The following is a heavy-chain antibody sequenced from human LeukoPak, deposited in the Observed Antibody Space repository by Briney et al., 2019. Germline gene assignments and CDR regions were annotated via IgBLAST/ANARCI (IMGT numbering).Heavy chain of an antibody. CDR3: AKAQRKRWLRYPVDYMDV. CDR1: GYSINSGYY. CDR2: IYYSGST. J-gene: IGHJ6*03. V-gene: IGHV4-38-2*02. D-gene: IGHD5-24*01. Sequence: SETPSLTCTVSGYSINSGYYWVWIRQPPGKGLEWIGSIYYSGSTYQNPSLKSRLTMSVDTSKNQFSLKLSSVTAADTAVYYCAKAQRKRWLRYPVDYMDVWGKGTTVTVSS.